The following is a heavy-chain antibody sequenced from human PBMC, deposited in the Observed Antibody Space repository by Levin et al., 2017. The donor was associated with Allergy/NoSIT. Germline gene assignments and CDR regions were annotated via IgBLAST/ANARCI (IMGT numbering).Heavy chain of an antibody. J-gene: IGHJ4*02. CDR1: GFTFSSYW. Sequence: ETLSLTCAASGFTFSSYWMSWVRQAPGKGLDGVANIKQDGSEKYYVDSVKGRLTISRDNAKNSLYLQMNSLRAEDTAVYYCARDRPALAAMAYFDYWGQGTLVTVSS. CDR2: IKQDGSEK. V-gene: IGHV3-7*01. CDR3: ARDRPALAAMAYFDY. D-gene: IGHD2-2*01.